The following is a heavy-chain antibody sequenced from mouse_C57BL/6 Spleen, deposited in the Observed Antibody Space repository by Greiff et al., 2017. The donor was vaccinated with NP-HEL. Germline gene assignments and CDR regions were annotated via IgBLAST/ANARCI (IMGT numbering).Heavy chain of an antibody. D-gene: IGHD1-1*01. J-gene: IGHJ2*01. CDR2: IYPGSGNT. V-gene: IGHV1-66*01. CDR3: ARCTTDYFDY. Sequence: VQLQQSGPELVKPGASVKISCKASGYSFTSYYIHWVKQRPGQGLEWIGWIYPGSGNTKYNEKFKGKATLTADTSSSTAYMQLSSLTSEDSAVYYCARCTTDYFDYWGQGTTLTVSS. CDR1: GYSFTSYY.